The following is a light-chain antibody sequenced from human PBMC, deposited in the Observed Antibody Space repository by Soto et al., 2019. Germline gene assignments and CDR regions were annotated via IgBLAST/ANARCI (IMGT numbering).Light chain of an antibody. V-gene: IGLV2-14*01. Sequence: QSVLTQPASVSGSPGQSITISCTGTSSDIGGYTHVSWYQQHPGKAPKLMIYEVSDRSSGVSNRLSGSKSGNTASLTISGLQAEDEADYYCSSYTSSSTVVFGGGTQLTVL. CDR2: EVS. J-gene: IGLJ7*01. CDR3: SSYTSSSTVV. CDR1: SSDIGGYTH.